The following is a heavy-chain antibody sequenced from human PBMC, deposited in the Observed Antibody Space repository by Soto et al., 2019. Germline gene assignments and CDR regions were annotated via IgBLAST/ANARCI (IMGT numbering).Heavy chain of an antibody. CDR3: ASTNYNPSIKSRVTISVDTSKNQFSLKLSSVTAADTAVYYCARHVSRRGGYCGFDQIKGDYYDYMDV. D-gene: IGHD3-10*01. CDR1: GGTFSSYT. V-gene: IGHV1-69*02. CDR2: IIPILGIA. Sequence: GASVKVSCKASGGTFSSYTISWVRQAPGQGLEWMGRIIPILGIANYAQKFQGRVTITADKSTSTAYMELSSLRSEDTAVYYCASTNYNPSIKSRVTISVDTSKNQFSLKLSSVTAADTAVYYCARHVSRRGGYCGFDQIKGDYYDYMDVWAKGTTVIGSS. J-gene: IGHJ6*03.